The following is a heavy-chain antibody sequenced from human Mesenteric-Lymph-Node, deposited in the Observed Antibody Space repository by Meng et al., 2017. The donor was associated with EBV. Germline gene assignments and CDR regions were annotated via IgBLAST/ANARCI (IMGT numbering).Heavy chain of an antibody. CDR3: VGNYGGNLGWFDP. J-gene: IGHJ5*02. CDR2: IYHSGST. Sequence: QLQLLESVSGLVKPSETPSLACSISCGSTSSGGNFWSWIRQPPGKALEWIGYIYHSGSTSYNPSLKSRVSMSIDRSNNQFSLKLTSVTAADTAVYYCVGNYGGNLGWFDPWGQGTLVTVSS. D-gene: IGHD4/OR15-4a*01. V-gene: IGHV4-30-2*01. CDR1: CGSTSSGGNF.